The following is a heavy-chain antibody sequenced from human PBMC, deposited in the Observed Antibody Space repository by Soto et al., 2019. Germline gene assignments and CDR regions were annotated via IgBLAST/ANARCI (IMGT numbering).Heavy chain of an antibody. Sequence: QLQLQESGPGLVKPSETLSLTCTVSGGSISSSSYYWGWIRQPPGKGVEWIGSIYYSGFTYYNPSLKSRVTISVDTSKNQFPQKLSSVTAADTAVYCCARSNGDYVDGYWFDPWGQGTLVTVSS. D-gene: IGHD4-17*01. V-gene: IGHV4-39*01. CDR2: IYYSGFT. CDR3: ARSNGDYVDGYWFDP. CDR1: GGSISSSSYY. J-gene: IGHJ5*02.